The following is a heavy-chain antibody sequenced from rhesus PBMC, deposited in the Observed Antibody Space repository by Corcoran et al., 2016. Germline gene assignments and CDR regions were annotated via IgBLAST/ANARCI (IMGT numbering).Heavy chain of an antibody. CDR3: GFSYGQY. CDR2: IYGSGGSN. V-gene: IGHV4S14*01. CDR1: GYSFSIGYY. Sequence: QVQLQESGPGLVKPSETLSLTCAVSGYSFSIGYYGNWLRQPPGKGLDWIGSIYGSGGSNYLNPSLKSRVTMSVDKSKNQFSLKLSSVTAADTAVYYCGFSYGQYWGQGVLVTVSS. J-gene: IGHJ4*01. D-gene: IGHD5-36*01.